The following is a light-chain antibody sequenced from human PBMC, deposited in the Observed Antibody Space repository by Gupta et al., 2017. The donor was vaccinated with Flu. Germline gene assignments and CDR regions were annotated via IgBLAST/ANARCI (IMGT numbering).Light chain of an antibody. CDR3: QQDNSYPWT. CDR2: KAS. J-gene: IGKJ1*01. V-gene: IGKV1-5*03. Sequence: DIQMTQSPSILSASVGDRVTITCRASQSISDWLTWYQHKPGKAPKLLLYKASRLESGVPSRFSGSGSGTEFTLTISSLQPDDFATYYCQQDNSYPWTFGQGTKVEIK. CDR1: QSISDW.